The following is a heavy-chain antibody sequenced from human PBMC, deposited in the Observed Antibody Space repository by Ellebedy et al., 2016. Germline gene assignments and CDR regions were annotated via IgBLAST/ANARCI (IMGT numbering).Heavy chain of an antibody. J-gene: IGHJ1*01. D-gene: IGHD3-10*01. Sequence: GESLKISCKGSGYMFTNFWIGWVRQMPGKGLEWMGIIFPGDSDTRYSPSFQGQVTISADKSISTAYLQWSSLKASDTAIFYCTRQAYFGSGTSHFQYWGQGTLITVSS. CDR2: IFPGDSDT. CDR3: TRQAYFGSGTSHFQY. CDR1: GYMFTNFW. V-gene: IGHV5-51*01.